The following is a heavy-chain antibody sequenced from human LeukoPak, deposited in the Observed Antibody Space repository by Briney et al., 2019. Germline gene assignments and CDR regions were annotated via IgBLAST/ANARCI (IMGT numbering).Heavy chain of an antibody. V-gene: IGHV3-9*01. Sequence: ALRLSCAASGFTFDDYAMHWVRQAPGKGLEWDSGISWNSGSIGYADSVKGRFTISRDNAKNSLYLQMNSLRAEDTAVYYCARVESRCSSTSCYAGISDYWGQGTLVTVSS. CDR3: ARVESRCSSTSCYAGISDY. CDR1: GFTFDDYA. J-gene: IGHJ4*02. D-gene: IGHD2-2*01. CDR2: ISWNSGSI.